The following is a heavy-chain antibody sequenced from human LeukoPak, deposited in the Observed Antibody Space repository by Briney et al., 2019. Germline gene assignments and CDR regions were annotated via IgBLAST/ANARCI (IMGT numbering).Heavy chain of an antibody. D-gene: IGHD3-10*01. V-gene: IGHV3-74*01. CDR3: GREGAAVLTQVDY. Sequence: GGSLRLSCAASGFTFSIYWMYWVRQAPGKGLVWVSRISRDGSTTSYADSVRGRFTISRDNAKSTLYLQMNSLRAEDTAVYYCGREGAAVLTQVDYWGQGTLVTVAS. J-gene: IGHJ4*02. CDR1: GFTFSIYW. CDR2: ISRDGSTT.